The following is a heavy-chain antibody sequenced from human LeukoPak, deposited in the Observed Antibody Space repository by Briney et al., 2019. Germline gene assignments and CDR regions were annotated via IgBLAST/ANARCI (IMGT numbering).Heavy chain of an antibody. CDR3: ARDRFYPRYSSEARRDY. V-gene: IGHV3-21*01. CDR1: GFTFDDYA. CDR2: ISSSSSYI. J-gene: IGHJ4*02. Sequence: PGGSLRLSCAASGFTFDDYAMHWVRQAPGKGLEWVSSISSSSSYIYYADSVKGRFTISRDNAKNSLYLQMNSLRAEDTAVYYCARDRFYPRYSSEARRDYWGQGTLVTVSS. D-gene: IGHD6-19*01.